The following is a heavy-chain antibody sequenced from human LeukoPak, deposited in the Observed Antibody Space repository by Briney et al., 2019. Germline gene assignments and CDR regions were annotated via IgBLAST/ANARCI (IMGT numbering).Heavy chain of an antibody. D-gene: IGHD3-3*01. Sequence: GGSLRLSCAASGFTFSRDWMTWVRQAPGKGLEWVAKMNQDGSEKGYVDSVKGRFTISRDNAKNSLYLQMNSLRAEDTAVYYCARSVQITIFGVDEDAFDIWGQGTMVTVSS. V-gene: IGHV3-7*01. CDR1: GFTFSRDW. CDR3: ARSVQITIFGVDEDAFDI. CDR2: MNQDGSEK. J-gene: IGHJ3*02.